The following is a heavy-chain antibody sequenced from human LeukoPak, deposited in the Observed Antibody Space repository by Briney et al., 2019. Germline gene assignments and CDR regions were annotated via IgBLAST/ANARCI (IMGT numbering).Heavy chain of an antibody. J-gene: IGHJ4*02. CDR3: ARDRRTPTGYSSSWYVYDY. Sequence: APVKVSCKASGFTFTSSAMQWVRQARGQRLEWIGWIVVGSGNTNYAQKFQERVTITRDMSTSTAYMELSSLRSEDTAVYYCARDRRTPTGYSSSWYVYDYWGQGTLVTVSS. D-gene: IGHD6-13*01. V-gene: IGHV1-58*02. CDR1: GFTFTSSA. CDR2: IVVGSGNT.